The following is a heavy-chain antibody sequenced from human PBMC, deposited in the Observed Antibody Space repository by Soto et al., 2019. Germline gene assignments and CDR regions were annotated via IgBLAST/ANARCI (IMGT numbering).Heavy chain of an antibody. CDR2: ISSSSSYI. J-gene: IGHJ6*02. D-gene: IGHD3-3*01. Sequence: GGSLRLSCAASGFTFSSYSMNWVRQAPGKGLEWVSSISSSSSYIYYADSLKGRFTISRDNAKNSLYLQMNSLRAEDTAVYYCARDHPVPAAMGGDFWSGYLDYYYYGMDVWGQGTTVTVSS. V-gene: IGHV3-21*01. CDR3: ARDHPVPAAMGGDFWSGYLDYYYYGMDV. CDR1: GFTFSSYS.